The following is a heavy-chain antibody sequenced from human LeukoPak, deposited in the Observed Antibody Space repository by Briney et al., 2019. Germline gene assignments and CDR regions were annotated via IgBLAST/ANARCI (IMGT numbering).Heavy chain of an antibody. J-gene: IGHJ4*02. CDR2: FDPEDGET. CDR3: ATWGGIYSGYDYIY. V-gene: IGHV1-24*01. D-gene: IGHD5-12*01. CDR1: GYTLTELS. Sequence: GASVKVSCKVSGYTLTELSMHWVRQAPGKGLEWMGGFDPEDGETIYAQKFQGRVTMTEDTSTDTAYMELSSLRSEDTAMYYCATWGGIYSGYDYIYWGQGTLVTTSS.